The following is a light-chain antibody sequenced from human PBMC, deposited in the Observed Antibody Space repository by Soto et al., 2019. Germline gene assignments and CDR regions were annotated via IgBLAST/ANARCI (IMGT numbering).Light chain of an antibody. CDR1: QSLNTN. CDR3: QQYNNWPPRYT. CDR2: GAS. J-gene: IGKJ2*01. Sequence: EAVMTQSPATLSVSPGERATLSCRASQSLNTNLAWYQQKPGQVPRLLIYGASTRATGIPARFSGSGSGTEFTLTISSLQSEDFAVYYCQQYNNWPPRYTFGQGTKLEIK. V-gene: IGKV3D-15*01.